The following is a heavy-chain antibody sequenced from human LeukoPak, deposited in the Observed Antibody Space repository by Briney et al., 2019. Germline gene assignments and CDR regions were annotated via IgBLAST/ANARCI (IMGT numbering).Heavy chain of an antibody. D-gene: IGHD6-13*01. J-gene: IGHJ3*02. CDR1: GYTFTDYY. Sequence: ASVKVSCKVSGYTFTDYYMHWVQQAPGKGLEWMGLVDPEDGETIYAEKFQGRVTITADTSTDTAYMELSSLRSVDTAVYYCATSPQYSSSWYRAFDIWGQGTMVTVSS. V-gene: IGHV1-69-2*01. CDR3: ATSPQYSSSWYRAFDI. CDR2: VDPEDGET.